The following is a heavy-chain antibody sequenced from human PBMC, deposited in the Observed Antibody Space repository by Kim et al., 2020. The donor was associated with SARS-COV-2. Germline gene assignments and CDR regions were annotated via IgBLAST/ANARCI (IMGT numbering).Heavy chain of an antibody. Sequence: KYGQKVRGRAIINTDTSTNTAYMELWSLRSDDTAMYYCARGAYGDVSFDYWGQGTLVTVSS. J-gene: IGHJ4*02. CDR3: ARGAYGDVSFDY. D-gene: IGHD3-10*01. V-gene: IGHV1-18*01.